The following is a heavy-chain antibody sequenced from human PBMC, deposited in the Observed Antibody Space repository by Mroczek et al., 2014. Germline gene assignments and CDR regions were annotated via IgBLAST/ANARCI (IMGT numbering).Heavy chain of an antibody. J-gene: IGHJ6*03. CDR1: GGSFSGYY. V-gene: IGHV4-34*01. D-gene: IGHD6-13*01. CDR3: ASRRIAAAVRYMDV. CDR2: INHSGST. Sequence: QVQLQQWGAGLLKPSETLSLTCAVYGGSFSGYYWSWIRQPPGKGLEWIGEINHSGSTNYNPSLKSRVTISVDTSKNQFSLKLSSVTAADTAVYYCASRRIAAAVRYMDVWGKGTTVTVSS.